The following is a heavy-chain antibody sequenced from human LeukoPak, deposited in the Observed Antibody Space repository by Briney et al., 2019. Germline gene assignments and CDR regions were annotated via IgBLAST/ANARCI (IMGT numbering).Heavy chain of an antibody. CDR1: GYTFTSYG. Sequence: GASVKVSCKASGYTFTSYGISWVRQAPGQGLEWMGWISAYNGNTNYAQKLQGRVTMTTDTSTSTAYMELRSPRSDDTAVYYCARDARQYVANRFDYWGQGTLVTVSS. CDR3: ARDARQYVANRFDY. V-gene: IGHV1-18*01. J-gene: IGHJ4*02. CDR2: ISAYNGNT. D-gene: IGHD4-4*01.